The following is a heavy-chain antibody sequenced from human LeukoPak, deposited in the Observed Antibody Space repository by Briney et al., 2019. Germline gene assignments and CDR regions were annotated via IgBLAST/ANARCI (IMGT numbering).Heavy chain of an antibody. CDR2: LFSGGDT. J-gene: IGHJ4*01. CDR1: GFSFSRYY. V-gene: IGHV3-66*04. Sequence: GGSLRLSCAASGFSFSRYYMSWVRQAPGKGLEWVSVLFSGGDTYYADSVKDRFSISRDSSRETLFLQMNSLRADDTAVYYCARQGYDSGFDYWGHGAMVTVSS. CDR3: ARQGYDSGFDY. D-gene: IGHD5-12*01.